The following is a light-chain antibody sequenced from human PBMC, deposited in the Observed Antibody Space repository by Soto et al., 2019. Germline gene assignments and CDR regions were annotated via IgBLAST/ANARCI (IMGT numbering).Light chain of an antibody. Sequence: QSALTQPPSASASPGQSVTISCTGTSSDIGGYDFVSWYQQHPGKAPKLLISDVNKRPSGVPDRFSGSKSGNRASLTVSGLQAEDEADYYCSSYAGNNNLAFGGGTKVTVL. J-gene: IGLJ2*01. CDR3: SSYAGNNNLA. CDR1: SSDIGGYDF. V-gene: IGLV2-8*01. CDR2: DVN.